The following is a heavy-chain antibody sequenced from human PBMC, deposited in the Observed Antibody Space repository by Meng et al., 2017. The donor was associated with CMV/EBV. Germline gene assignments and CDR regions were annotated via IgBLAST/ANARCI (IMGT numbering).Heavy chain of an antibody. CDR3: ARNYVPAAISGDAFDI. J-gene: IGHJ3*02. Sequence: GESLKISCAASGFTFSSYSMNWVRQAPGKGLEWVSSISSSSSYIHYADSVKGRFTISRDNAKNSLYLQMNSLRAEDTAVYYCARNYVPAAISGDAFDIWGQGAMVTVSS. D-gene: IGHD2-2*01. V-gene: IGHV3-21*01. CDR1: GFTFSSYS. CDR2: ISSSSSYI.